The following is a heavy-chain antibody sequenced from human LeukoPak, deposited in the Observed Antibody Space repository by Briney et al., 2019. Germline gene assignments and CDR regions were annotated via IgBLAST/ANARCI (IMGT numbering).Heavy chain of an antibody. J-gene: IGHJ5*02. CDR3: AKVGRSGWYVSLAWFDP. CDR2: IYTGGPT. Sequence: GGTLRLSCAASGFNVSSKYMNWVRQAPGKGLEWVAVIYTGGPTYYAGSVQGRFTISRDNSRNTVYLQMNSLRVEDTAVYYCAKVGRSGWYVSLAWFDPWGQGTLVTVSS. D-gene: IGHD6-19*01. V-gene: IGHV3-66*01. CDR1: GFNVSSKY.